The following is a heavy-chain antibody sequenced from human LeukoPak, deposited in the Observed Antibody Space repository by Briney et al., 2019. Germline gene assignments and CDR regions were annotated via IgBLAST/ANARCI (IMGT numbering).Heavy chain of an antibody. J-gene: IGHJ6*02. CDR1: GGSISSGGYY. Sequence: ETLSLTCTVSGGSISSGGYYWSWVRQAPGKGLEWVSGISGSGGGTNYGDSVKGRFTISRDNSKNTLYLQMNSLRAEDTAVYYCAKGLGVYHYYVMDVWGQGTTVTVSS. V-gene: IGHV3-23*01. D-gene: IGHD2-8*01. CDR3: AKGLGVYHYYVMDV. CDR2: ISGSGGGT.